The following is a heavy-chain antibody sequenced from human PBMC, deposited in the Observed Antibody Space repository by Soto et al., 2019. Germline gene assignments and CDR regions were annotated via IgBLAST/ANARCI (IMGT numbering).Heavy chain of an antibody. D-gene: IGHD3-10*01. CDR2: IYYSGST. V-gene: IGHV4-59*01. CDR1: GGSISSYY. CDR3: AREMVRDRYYYGMDV. J-gene: IGHJ6*02. Sequence: SETLSLTCTVSGGSISSYYWSWIRQPPGKGLEWIGYIYYSGSTNYNPSLKSRVTISVDTSKNQFSLKLSSVTAADTAVYYCAREMVRDRYYYGMDVWGQGTTVTVSS.